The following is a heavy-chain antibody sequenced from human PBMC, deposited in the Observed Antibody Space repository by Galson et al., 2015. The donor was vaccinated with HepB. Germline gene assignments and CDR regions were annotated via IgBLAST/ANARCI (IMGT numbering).Heavy chain of an antibody. V-gene: IGHV3-74*01. Sequence: SLRLSCAASGFTFSDYWIHWVRQAPGKGLMWVSRIKPEGSNTNYADFVKGRFTISTDNAKNTVYLQMSSLRAEDTAIYYCARVRSYGAGSYYNVAFDPWGQGTLVTVSS. D-gene: IGHD3-10*01. CDR1: GFTFSDYW. CDR2: IKPEGSNT. CDR3: ARVRSYGAGSYYNVAFDP. J-gene: IGHJ5*02.